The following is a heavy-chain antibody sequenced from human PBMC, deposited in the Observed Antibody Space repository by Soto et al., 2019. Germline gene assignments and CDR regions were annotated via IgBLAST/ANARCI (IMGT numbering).Heavy chain of an antibody. J-gene: IGHJ6*03. Sequence: SETLSLTCAVYGGSFSGYYWSWIRQPPGKGLEWIGEINHSGSTNYNPSLKSRVTISVDTSKNQFSLKLSSVTAADTVLYYCAREGTSRNYYYYYMDVWGKGTTVTVSS. CDR1: GGSFSGYY. D-gene: IGHD2-2*01. CDR3: AREGTSRNYYYYYMDV. CDR2: INHSGST. V-gene: IGHV4-34*01.